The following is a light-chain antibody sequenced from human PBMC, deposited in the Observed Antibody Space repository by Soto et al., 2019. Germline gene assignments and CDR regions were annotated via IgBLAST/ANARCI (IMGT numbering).Light chain of an antibody. CDR1: QSITNS. CDR2: AAS. CDR3: QQSYNTPWT. J-gene: IGKJ1*01. Sequence: DIPMTQSPSSLSASVGDRVTITCRASQSITNSLNWYQQKPGKAPKLLIYAASSLQSGVPSSFSGSGSGTDFTLTISSLQPEDFATYYCQQSYNTPWTFGQGTKVEIK. V-gene: IGKV1-39*01.